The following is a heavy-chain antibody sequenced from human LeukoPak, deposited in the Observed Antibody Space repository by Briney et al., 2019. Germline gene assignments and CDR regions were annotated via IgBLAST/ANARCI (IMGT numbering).Heavy chain of an antibody. CDR2: ISGNGGNT. CDR3: ASRSSSLNWYFDL. V-gene: IGHV3-23*01. Sequence: GGSLRLSCAASGYTFSSYAMTRVRQAPGKGLEWVSGISGNGGNTYYADSVKGRFTISRDNSKETLYLQMNSLRAEDTAVYYCASRSSSLNWYFDLWGRGTLVTVSS. D-gene: IGHD2-2*01. CDR1: GYTFSSYA. J-gene: IGHJ2*01.